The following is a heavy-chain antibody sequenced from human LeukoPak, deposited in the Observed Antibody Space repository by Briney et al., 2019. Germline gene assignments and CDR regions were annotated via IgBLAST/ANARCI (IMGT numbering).Heavy chain of an antibody. Sequence: PSETLSLTCTVSGGSLSSGGYYWSWIRQHPGKGLEWIGYICYSGSTYYNPSLKSRVTISVDTSKNQFSLKLSSVTAADTAVYYCARARFDGSGSYFDYWGQGTLVTVSS. J-gene: IGHJ4*02. D-gene: IGHD3-10*01. CDR1: GGSLSSGGYY. CDR2: ICYSGST. V-gene: IGHV4-31*03. CDR3: ARARFDGSGSYFDY.